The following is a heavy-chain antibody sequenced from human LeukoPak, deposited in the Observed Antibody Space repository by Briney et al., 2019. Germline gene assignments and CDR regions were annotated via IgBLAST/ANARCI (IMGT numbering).Heavy chain of an antibody. CDR2: ISDSGDST. D-gene: IGHD1-1*01. J-gene: IGHJ6*03. CDR3: AKRGVERVGDYHYYYYLDV. Sequence: GVSLRLSCAASGFTFSDYYMSWLRQAPGKGRQWVSSISDSGDSTYYEDSVKGRFTISRDTSNNTLFLQMNSLRAEDTALYYCAKRGVERVGDYHYYYYLDVWGKGTTVTVSS. CDR1: GFTFSDYY. V-gene: IGHV3-23*01.